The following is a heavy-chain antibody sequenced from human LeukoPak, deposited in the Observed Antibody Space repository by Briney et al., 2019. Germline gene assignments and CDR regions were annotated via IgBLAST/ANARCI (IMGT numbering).Heavy chain of an antibody. CDR2: FDPEDGET. CDR1: GYTLTELS. V-gene: IGHV1-24*01. Sequence: ASVKVSCKVSGYTLTELSMHWVRQAPGKGLEWMGGFDPEDGETIYAQKFQGRVTMTEDTSTDTAYMELSSLRSEDTAVYYCATVMMVPAAVGGYFDYWGQGTLVTVSS. D-gene: IGHD2-2*01. CDR3: ATVMMVPAAVGGYFDY. J-gene: IGHJ4*02.